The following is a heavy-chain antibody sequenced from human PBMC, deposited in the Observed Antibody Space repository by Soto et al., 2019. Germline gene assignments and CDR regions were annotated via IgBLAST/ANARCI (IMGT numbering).Heavy chain of an antibody. V-gene: IGHV4-39*01. CDR2: IYYSGST. Sequence: ETLSLTCTVSGGSISSSSYYWGWIRQPPGKGLEWIGSIYYSGSTYYNPSLKSRVTISVDTSKNQFSLKLSSVTAADTAVYYCARHYYDSSLGSWFDPWGQGTLVTVSS. CDR1: GGSISSSSYY. D-gene: IGHD3-22*01. CDR3: ARHYYDSSLGSWFDP. J-gene: IGHJ5*02.